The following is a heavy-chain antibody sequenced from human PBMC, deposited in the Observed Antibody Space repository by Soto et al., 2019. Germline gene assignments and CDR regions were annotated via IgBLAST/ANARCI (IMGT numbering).Heavy chain of an antibody. Sequence: PSETLSLTCTVSGGCISSSSYYWGWIRQPPGKGLEWIGSIYYSGSTYYNPSLKSRVTISVDTSKNQFSLKLSSVTAADTAVYYCARTAKDWNDSYYYYYMDVWGKGTTVTVSS. J-gene: IGHJ6*03. CDR1: GGCISSSSYY. CDR3: ARTAKDWNDSYYYYYMDV. CDR2: IYYSGST. V-gene: IGHV4-39*01. D-gene: IGHD1-1*01.